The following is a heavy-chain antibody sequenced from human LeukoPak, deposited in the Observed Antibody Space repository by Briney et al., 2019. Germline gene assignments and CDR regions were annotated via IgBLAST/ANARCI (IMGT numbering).Heavy chain of an antibody. CDR3: ARGGPGLRYFAWLLGRDWFDP. V-gene: IGHV1-8*01. CDR2: MNPNSGNT. CDR1: GYTFTSYD. J-gene: IGHJ5*02. D-gene: IGHD3-9*01. Sequence: ASVKVSCKASGYTFTSYDINWVRQATGQGLEWMGWMNPNSGNTGYAQKFQGRVTMTRNTSISTAYMELSSLRSDDTAVYYCARGGPGLRYFAWLLGRDWFDPWGQGTLVTVSS.